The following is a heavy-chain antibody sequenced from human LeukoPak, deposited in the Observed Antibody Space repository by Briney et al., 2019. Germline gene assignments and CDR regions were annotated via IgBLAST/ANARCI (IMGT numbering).Heavy chain of an antibody. Sequence: SETLSLTCAVYGGSFSGYYWSWIRQPPGKGLEWIGEINHSGRTNYNPSLKSRVNISVETSKKQSSLKLSSVAAADTAVYYFARHTMIRGVPDHVYYYYMNVWGKATTVTISS. J-gene: IGHJ6*03. CDR1: GGSFSGYY. CDR2: INHSGRT. CDR3: ARHTMIRGVPDHVYYYYMNV. D-gene: IGHD3-10*01. V-gene: IGHV4-34*01.